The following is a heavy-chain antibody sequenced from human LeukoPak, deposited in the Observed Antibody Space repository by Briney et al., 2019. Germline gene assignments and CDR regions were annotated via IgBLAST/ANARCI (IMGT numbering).Heavy chain of an antibody. Sequence: SGGSLRLSCAASGFTFTSYSLNWVRQAPGKGLEWVSSISSTSSYIYYADSVKGRFTISRDNAKNSLYLQMYSLRAEDTAVYYCARDYYGSYAIDYWGQRTLVTVSS. CDR3: ARDYYGSYAIDY. CDR1: GFTFTSYS. J-gene: IGHJ4*02. CDR2: ISSTSSYI. D-gene: IGHD1-26*01. V-gene: IGHV3-21*01.